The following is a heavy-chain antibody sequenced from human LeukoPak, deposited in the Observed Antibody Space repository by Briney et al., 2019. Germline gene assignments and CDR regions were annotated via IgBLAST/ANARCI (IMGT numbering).Heavy chain of an antibody. CDR2: IYPGDSDT. D-gene: IGHD3-22*01. V-gene: IGHV5-51*01. CDR3: ARRSYYDTSGYYHYFGY. Sequence: GESLKISCKGSGYSFSSYWIGWVRQMPGKGRDWMGIIYPGDSDTRYSPTFQGQVTISADKSIRTAYLQWSSLKESDTAMYYCARRSYYDTSGYYHYFGYWGQGILVTVSS. CDR1: GYSFSSYW. J-gene: IGHJ4*02.